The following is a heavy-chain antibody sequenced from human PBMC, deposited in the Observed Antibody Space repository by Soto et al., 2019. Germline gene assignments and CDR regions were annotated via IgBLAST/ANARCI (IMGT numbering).Heavy chain of an antibody. CDR1: GFTFSNYW. D-gene: IGHD2-15*01. CDR2: INSDGSVS. J-gene: IGHJ6*03. CDR3: ARGDCVGGTCYSLAGSFYYYMDV. V-gene: IGHV3-74*01. Sequence: EVQLVESGGGLVQPGGSLRLSCAASGFTFSNYWMYWVRQAPGKGVGWVSRINSDGSVSSYADSVKGRLTISRDNVKNPLYLQMDSLRAEDTAVYYCARGDCVGGTCYSLAGSFYYYMDVWGKGTTVTVFS.